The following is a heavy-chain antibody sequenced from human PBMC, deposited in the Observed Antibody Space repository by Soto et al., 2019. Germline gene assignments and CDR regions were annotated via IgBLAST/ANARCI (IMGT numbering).Heavy chain of an antibody. CDR3: TTGFGELAYYYYYGMDV. J-gene: IGHJ6*02. CDR2: ISSGSHTI. V-gene: IGHV3-48*01. CDR1: GFTFSTYS. Sequence: EVQLVESGGGLVQPGGSLRLSCAASGFTFSTYSINWVRQAPGKGLEWVSYISSGSHTIYYADSVKGRFTISRDNAKNSLYLQMNSLRAEDTAVYYCTTGFGELAYYYYYGMDVWGQGTTVTVSS. D-gene: IGHD3-10*01.